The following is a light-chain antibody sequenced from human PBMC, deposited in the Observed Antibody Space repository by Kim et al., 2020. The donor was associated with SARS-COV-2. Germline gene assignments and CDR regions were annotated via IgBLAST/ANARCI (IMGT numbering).Light chain of an antibody. Sequence: KTVTRACTRSSGSVDGYCVQWFHQRPGSAATAVIYEDDRRPSGVPDRFSGSIDSSSNSASLTISGLKTEDEADYFCHSYDSTNHVIFGGGTQLTVL. CDR3: HSYDSTNHVI. V-gene: IGLV6-57*03. CDR2: EDD. CDR1: SGSVDGYC. J-gene: IGLJ2*01.